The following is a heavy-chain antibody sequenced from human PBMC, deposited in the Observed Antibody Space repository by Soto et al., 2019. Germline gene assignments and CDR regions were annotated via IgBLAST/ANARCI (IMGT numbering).Heavy chain of an antibody. V-gene: IGHV1-18*01. CDR1: GYTFTSYG. CDR2: ISAYNGNT. D-gene: IGHD3-22*01. J-gene: IGHJ5*02. Sequence: ASVKVSCKASGYTFTSYGISWVRQAPGQGLEWMGWISAYNGNTNYAQKLQGRVTMTTDTSTSTAYMELRSLRSDDTAVYYCARVQYYYDSSGYYLSSFDPWGPGTLVTLSS. CDR3: ARVQYYYDSSGYYLSSFDP.